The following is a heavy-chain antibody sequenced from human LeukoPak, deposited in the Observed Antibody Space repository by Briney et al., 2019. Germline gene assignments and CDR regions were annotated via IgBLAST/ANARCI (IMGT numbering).Heavy chain of an antibody. D-gene: IGHD3-16*01. CDR3: ARLVRLAPYYYYYGMDV. V-gene: IGHV4-34*01. Sequence: PSETLSLTCTVSGASISSYYWSWIRQPPGKGLEWIGEINHSGSTNYNPSLKSRVTISVDTSKNQFSLKLSSVTAADTAVYYCARLVRLAPYYYYYGMDVWGQGTTVTVSS. CDR1: GASISSYY. CDR2: INHSGST. J-gene: IGHJ6*02.